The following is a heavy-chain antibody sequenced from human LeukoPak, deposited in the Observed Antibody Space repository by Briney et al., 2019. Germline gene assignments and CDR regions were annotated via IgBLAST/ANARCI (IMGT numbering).Heavy chain of an antibody. J-gene: IGHJ6*03. D-gene: IGHD6-19*01. Sequence: PSETLSLTCAVYGGSFSGYYWSWIRQPPGKGLEWIGEINHSGSTNYNPSLKSRVTISVDTPKNQFSLKLSSVTAADTAVYYCARSNLDYSSGWYGYYYYYYMDVWGKGTTVTVSS. V-gene: IGHV4-34*01. CDR3: ARSNLDYSSGWYGYYYYYYMDV. CDR1: GGSFSGYY. CDR2: INHSGST.